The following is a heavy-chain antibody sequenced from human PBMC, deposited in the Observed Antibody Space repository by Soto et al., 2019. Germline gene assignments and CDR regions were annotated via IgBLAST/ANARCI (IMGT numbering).Heavy chain of an antibody. CDR3: AREEGPLYYYAMDV. V-gene: IGHV4-30-4*08. Sequence: SETLSLTCTVSGGSISSGDYYWSWIRQHPGKGLEWIGYIYYSGGTYYNPSLKSRVTISIDTSRTQFSLNLSSVTAADTAVYYCAREEGPLYYYAMDVWGQGTTVTVSS. CDR1: GGSISSGDYY. CDR2: IYYSGGT. J-gene: IGHJ6*02.